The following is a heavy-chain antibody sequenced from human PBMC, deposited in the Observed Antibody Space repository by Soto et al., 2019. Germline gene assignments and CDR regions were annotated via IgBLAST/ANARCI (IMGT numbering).Heavy chain of an antibody. J-gene: IGHJ4*02. CDR3: TRDAYDSSGSYYDFFDY. CDR2: IKVDGSEK. D-gene: IGHD3-22*01. Sequence: GGSQGVSSAYTGFTFSIHWMSWVGQAPEKGLDWVANIKVDGSEKYYVDSVRGRFSISRDNAKDSLYLQMKSLRAEDTAVYYCTRDAYDSSGSYYDFFDYWGQGTMVTISS. CDR1: GFTFSIHW. V-gene: IGHV3-7*01.